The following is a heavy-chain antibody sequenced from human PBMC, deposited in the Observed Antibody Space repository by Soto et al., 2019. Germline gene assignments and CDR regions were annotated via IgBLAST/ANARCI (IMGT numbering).Heavy chain of an antibody. J-gene: IGHJ6*02. CDR2: IIPIFGTA. Sequence: SVKVSCKASGGTFSSYAISWVRQAPGQGLEWMGGIIPIFGTANYAQKFQGRVTITADESTSTAYMELSSLRSEDTAVYYCARDVIVVVPAAPQPHGMDVWGQGTTVTVSS. D-gene: IGHD2-2*01. V-gene: IGHV1-69*13. CDR3: ARDVIVVVPAAPQPHGMDV. CDR1: GGTFSSYA.